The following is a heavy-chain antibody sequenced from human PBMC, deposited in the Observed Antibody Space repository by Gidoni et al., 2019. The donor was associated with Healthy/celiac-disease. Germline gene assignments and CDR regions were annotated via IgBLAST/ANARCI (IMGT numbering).Heavy chain of an antibody. CDR1: GFTFSSYA. J-gene: IGHJ4*02. CDR3: AKVDCSGGSCYSGFDY. Sequence: EVQLLESGGGLVQPGGSLRLSCAASGFTFSSYAMSWVRQAPGKGLEWVSAISGSGGSTYYADSVKGRFTISRDNSKNTLYLQMNSLRAEDTAVYYCAKVDCSGGSCYSGFDYWGQGTLVTVSS. D-gene: IGHD2-15*01. CDR2: ISGSGGST. V-gene: IGHV3-23*01.